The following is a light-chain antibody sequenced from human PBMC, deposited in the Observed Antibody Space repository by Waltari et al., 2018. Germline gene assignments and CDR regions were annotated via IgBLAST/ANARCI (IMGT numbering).Light chain of an antibody. J-gene: IGLJ3*02. CDR3: CSFEDTWV. V-gene: IGLV2-11*01. Sequence: QSALTQPRSVSGSAGQSVNISCTGTGSDDVSWYQHLPGKAPQLVIYDVSKRPSGVPDRFSGSKSGTSASLTVSGLQAEDEADYYCCSFEDTWVFGGGTKLTVL. CDR2: DVS. CDR1: GSDD.